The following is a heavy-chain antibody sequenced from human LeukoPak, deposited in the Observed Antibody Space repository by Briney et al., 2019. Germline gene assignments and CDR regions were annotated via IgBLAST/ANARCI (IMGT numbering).Heavy chain of an antibody. D-gene: IGHD5-24*01. V-gene: IGHV4-59*12. CDR2: IYYSGST. Sequence: PSETLSLTCTVSGGSISSYYWSWIRQPPGKGLEWIGYIYYSGSTNYNPSLKSRVTISVDTSKNQFSLKLSSVTAADTAVYYCAREDGYTHSGDYYYYGMDVWGQGTTVTVSS. CDR3: AREDGYTHSGDYYYYGMDV. CDR1: GGSISSYY. J-gene: IGHJ6*02.